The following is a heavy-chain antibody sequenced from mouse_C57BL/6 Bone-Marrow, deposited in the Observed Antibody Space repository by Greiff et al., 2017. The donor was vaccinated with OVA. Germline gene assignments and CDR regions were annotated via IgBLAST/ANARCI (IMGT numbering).Heavy chain of an antibody. CDR2: IYWDDDK. CDR1: GFSLSTSGMG. Sequence: QVTLKESGPGILQSSQTLSLTCSFSGFSLSTSGMGVSWIRQPSGKGLEWLAHIYWDDDKRYNPSLKSRLTISKGTSRNQVFLKITSVDTADTSTYYCARRNDGYYYFDYWGQGTTLTVSS. CDR3: ARRNDGYYYFDY. J-gene: IGHJ2*01. V-gene: IGHV8-12*01. D-gene: IGHD2-3*01.